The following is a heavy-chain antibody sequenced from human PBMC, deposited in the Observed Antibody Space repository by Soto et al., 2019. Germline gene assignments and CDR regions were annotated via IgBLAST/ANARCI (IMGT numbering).Heavy chain of an antibody. D-gene: IGHD3-3*01. CDR3: ARDGGRGYDFWSGYDY. J-gene: IGHJ4*02. CDR2: IYTSGST. CDR1: GGSISSYY. Sequence: SLTCTVSGGSISSYYWSWIRQPAGKGLEWIGRIYTSGSTNYNPSLKSRVTMSVDTSKNQFSLKLSSVTAADTAVYYCARDGGRGYDFWSGYDYWGQGTLVTVSS. V-gene: IGHV4-4*07.